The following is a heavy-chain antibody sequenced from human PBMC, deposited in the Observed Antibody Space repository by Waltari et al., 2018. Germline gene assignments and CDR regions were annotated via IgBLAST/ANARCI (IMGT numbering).Heavy chain of an antibody. J-gene: IGHJ4*02. CDR2: IYYSGST. CDR1: GGSISSSY. Sequence: QVQLQESGPGLVKPSETLSLTCTVSGGSISSSYWRWIRQPPGKGLGWIGYIYYSGSTNYNPSLKSRVTISVDTSKNQFSLKLSAVTAADTAVYYCARADSYGFHFDYWGQGTLVTVSS. CDR3: ARADSYGFHFDY. V-gene: IGHV4-59*01. D-gene: IGHD5-18*01.